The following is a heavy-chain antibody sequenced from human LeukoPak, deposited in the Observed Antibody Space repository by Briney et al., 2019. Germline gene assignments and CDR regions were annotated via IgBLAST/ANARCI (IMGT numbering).Heavy chain of an antibody. J-gene: IGHJ4*02. D-gene: IGHD1-26*01. V-gene: IGHV3-30*03. Sequence: PGGSLRLSCAASGFTFSSYDMHWVRQAPGKGLEWVTVISYDGSNKYYGDSVKGRFTISRDNSKNTLYLKMNSLRAEDTAVYYCATEGSNGDFDYWGQGTLVTVSS. CDR2: ISYDGSNK. CDR1: GFTFSSYD. CDR3: ATEGSNGDFDY.